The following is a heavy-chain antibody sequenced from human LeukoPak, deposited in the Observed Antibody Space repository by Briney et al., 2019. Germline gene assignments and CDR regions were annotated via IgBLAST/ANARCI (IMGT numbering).Heavy chain of an antibody. V-gene: IGHV1-69*13. CDR2: IIPIFGTA. D-gene: IGHD6-19*01. CDR1: GGTFSSYA. CDR3: ARDEAVAGRGDYYMDV. J-gene: IGHJ6*03. Sequence: GASVKVSCKASGGTFSSYAISWVRQAPGQGLEWMGGIIPIFGTANYAQKFQGRVTITADESTSTAYMELSSLRSEDTAVYYCARDEAVAGRGDYYMDVWGKGTTVTVSS.